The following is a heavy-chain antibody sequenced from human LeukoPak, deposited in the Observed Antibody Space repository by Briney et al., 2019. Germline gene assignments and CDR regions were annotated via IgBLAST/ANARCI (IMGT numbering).Heavy chain of an antibody. D-gene: IGHD6-6*01. V-gene: IGHV5-51*01. Sequence: GESMKISCKGSGYNFTIYWIGWVRQMPGKGLEWMGSIYPCDSDTRYSQSFQGQVTISADKSISTAYLQWSSLKASDTAMYYCARGESIAARQFDYWGQGTLVTVSS. J-gene: IGHJ4*02. CDR1: GYNFTIYW. CDR2: IYPCDSDT. CDR3: ARGESIAARQFDY.